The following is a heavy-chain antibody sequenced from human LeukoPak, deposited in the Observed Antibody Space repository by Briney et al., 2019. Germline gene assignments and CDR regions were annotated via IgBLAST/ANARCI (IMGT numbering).Heavy chain of an antibody. Sequence: ASVKVSCKASGYTFTGYYMHWVRQAPGQGLEWMGWINPNSGGTNYAQKFQGRVTMTRDTSISTAYMELSRLRSDDTAVYYCARSLIYSNYRARDWFDPWGQGTLVTVSS. J-gene: IGHJ5*02. CDR1: GYTFTGYY. CDR2: INPNSGGT. D-gene: IGHD4-11*01. CDR3: ARSLIYSNYRARDWFDP. V-gene: IGHV1-2*02.